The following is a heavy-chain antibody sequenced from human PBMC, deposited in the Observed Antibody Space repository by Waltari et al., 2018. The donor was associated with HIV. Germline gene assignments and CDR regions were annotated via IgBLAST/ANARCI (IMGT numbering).Heavy chain of an antibody. J-gene: IGHJ6*02. D-gene: IGHD2-15*01. CDR3: AKDLVTRGFFYFYGMHV. CDR1: GLKFISSG. CDR2: ISYNGLNK. V-gene: IGHV3-30*18. Sequence: QVHLEESGGRVVQPGRSLRLTCVDSGLKFISSGLQGVRKAPGKGLGWMAVISYNGLNKYYGDSVKGRFTISRDNSNRTLFLQMSSLRPDDTAVYYCAKDLVTRGFFYFYGMHVWGQGTTVTVSS.